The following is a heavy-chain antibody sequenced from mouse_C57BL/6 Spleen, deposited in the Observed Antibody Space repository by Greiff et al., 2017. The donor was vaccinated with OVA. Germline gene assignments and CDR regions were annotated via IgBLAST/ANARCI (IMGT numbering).Heavy chain of an antibody. Sequence: QVQLQQPGAELVRPGSSVKLSCKASGYTFTSYWMHWVKQRPIQGLEWIGNIDPSDSETHYNQKFKDKATLTVDKSSSTAYMQLSSLTCEDSAVYYCAREGDYGFAYWGQGTLVTVSA. V-gene: IGHV1-52*01. J-gene: IGHJ3*01. D-gene: IGHD1-1*02. CDR1: GYTFTSYW. CDR3: AREGDYGFAY. CDR2: IDPSDSET.